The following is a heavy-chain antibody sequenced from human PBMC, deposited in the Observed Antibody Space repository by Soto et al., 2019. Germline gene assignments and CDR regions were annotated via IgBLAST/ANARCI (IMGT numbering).Heavy chain of an antibody. D-gene: IGHD4-17*01. CDR2: IIPVFGTA. J-gene: IGHJ6*02. CDR3: ARGDATKIVVTTYYAMDV. CDR1: GYTFTSYD. Sequence: VKVSCKASGYTFTSYDISWVRQAPGQGLEWMGGIIPVFGTANYAQKFQGRVTITADESTNIVYMDVTSLRSEDTAVYYCARGDATKIVVTTYYAMDVWGQGTTVTVSS. V-gene: IGHV1-69*13.